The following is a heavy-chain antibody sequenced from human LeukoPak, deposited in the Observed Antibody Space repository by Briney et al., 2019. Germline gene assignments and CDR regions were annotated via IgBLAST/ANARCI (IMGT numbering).Heavy chain of an antibody. D-gene: IGHD4-17*01. J-gene: IGHJ6*02. CDR2: IYYSGST. CDR3: ARDGALDYYYGMDV. CDR1: GGSISSYY. V-gene: IGHV4-59*01. Sequence: AETLSLTCTVSGGSISSYYWSWIRQPPGKGLDWIGYIYYSGSTNYNPSLKSRVTISVDTSKNQFSLKLSSVTAADTAVYYCARDGALDYYYGMDVWGQGTTVTVSS.